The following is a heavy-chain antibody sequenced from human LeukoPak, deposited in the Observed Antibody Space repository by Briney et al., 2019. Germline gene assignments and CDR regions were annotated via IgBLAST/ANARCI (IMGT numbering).Heavy chain of an antibody. V-gene: IGHV3-30*03. J-gene: IGHJ6*03. CDR2: ISYDGSNK. CDR3: AREPYSSSWYSYYYYYMDV. D-gene: IGHD6-13*01. CDR1: GFTFSNAW. Sequence: GGSLRLSCAASGFTFSNAWMSWVRQAPGKGLEWVAVISYDGSNKYYADSVKGRFTISRDNSKNTLYLQMNSLRAEDTAVYYCAREPYSSSWYSYYYYYMDVWGKGTTVTVSS.